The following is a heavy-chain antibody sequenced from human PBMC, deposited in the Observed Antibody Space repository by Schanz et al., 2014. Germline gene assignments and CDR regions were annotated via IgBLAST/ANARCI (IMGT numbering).Heavy chain of an antibody. D-gene: IGHD6-19*01. V-gene: IGHV3-23*01. CDR3: ARDPNTSAWLPYFDT. J-gene: IGHJ4*02. CDR2: INGNGGIT. CDR1: GFTFSTYA. Sequence: EVQLLESGGGLVQPGGSLRLSCSASGFTFSTYAMSWVRQAPGKGLEWVSAINGNGGITYYADPVKGRFTISRDNSKNTLYLQMNSLRTDDTAMYYCARDPNTSAWLPYFDTWGQGTLVTVSS.